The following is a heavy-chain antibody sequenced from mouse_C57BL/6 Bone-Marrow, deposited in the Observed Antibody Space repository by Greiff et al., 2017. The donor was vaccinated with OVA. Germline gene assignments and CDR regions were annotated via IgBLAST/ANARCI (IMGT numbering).Heavy chain of an antibody. D-gene: IGHD2-5*01. J-gene: IGHJ1*03. Sequence: VPGVESGAELARPGASVKLSCKASGYNFTSYGISWVKQRTGQGLEWIGEIYPRSGNNYYNAKFKGKATLTADKSSSTAYMELRSRTSEDSAVYFCARSYYSNYDLNWYFDVWGTGTTVTVSS. CDR3: ARSYYSNYDLNWYFDV. V-gene: IGHV1-81*01. CDR1: GYNFTSYG. CDR2: IYPRSGNN.